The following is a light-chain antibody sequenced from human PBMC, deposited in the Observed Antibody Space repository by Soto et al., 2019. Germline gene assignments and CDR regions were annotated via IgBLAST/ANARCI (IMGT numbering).Light chain of an antibody. J-gene: IGKJ4*01. CDR1: QSISSY. CDR3: QKANSFPLN. CDR2: AAT. Sequence: DIRITHSPSTLSASVVDRVTITFLASQSISSYLNWYQQRPGKAPKLLIYAATILQSGVPSRFSGSGSGTAFTLTISNLQPEDFASYFCQKANSFPLNFGGGTKVDIK. V-gene: IGKV1-12*01.